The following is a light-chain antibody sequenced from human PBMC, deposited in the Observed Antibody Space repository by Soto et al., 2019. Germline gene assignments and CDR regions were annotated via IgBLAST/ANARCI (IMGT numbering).Light chain of an antibody. V-gene: IGKV3-20*01. CDR1: QSVSSNY. Sequence: DIVLTQSPGTLSLSPGERATLSCRASQSVSSNYLAWYQQRPGQSPRLLIYGASTRASGIPDRFSGSGSGTDFTLTISRLEPEDFAVYYCQQYDSYSPWTFGQGTKVDIK. CDR2: GAS. J-gene: IGKJ1*01. CDR3: QQYDSYSPWT.